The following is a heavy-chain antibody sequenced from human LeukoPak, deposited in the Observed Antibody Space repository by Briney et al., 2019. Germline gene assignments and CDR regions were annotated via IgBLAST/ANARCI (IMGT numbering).Heavy chain of an antibody. J-gene: IGHJ4*02. CDR1: GGSNNTYY. CDR2: SHYSGST. CDR3: ARGSLDTKTRFDY. V-gene: IGHV4-59*01. Sequence: PSETLSLTCNVSGGSNNTYYWSWIRQPPGKGLEWIGYSHYSGSTNYNPSLKSRVTISVDTSNNQFSLRLSSVTAADTAVYYCARGSLDTKTRFDYWGQGTLVTVSS. D-gene: IGHD5-18*01.